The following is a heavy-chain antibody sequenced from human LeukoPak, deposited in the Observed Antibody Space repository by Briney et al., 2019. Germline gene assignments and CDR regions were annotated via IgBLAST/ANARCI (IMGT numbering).Heavy chain of an antibody. Sequence: GESLRISSKGSGYSFTNYWIAWVRQMPGKGLEWMGIIYPDDSDTRYSPSFQGQVTISADKSLNTAYLQWSSLKASDTAMYYCARLKKYSYGSENAWGQGTLVTVSS. D-gene: IGHD5-18*01. V-gene: IGHV5-51*01. CDR1: GYSFTNYW. J-gene: IGHJ5*02. CDR3: ARLKKYSYGSENA. CDR2: IYPDDSDT.